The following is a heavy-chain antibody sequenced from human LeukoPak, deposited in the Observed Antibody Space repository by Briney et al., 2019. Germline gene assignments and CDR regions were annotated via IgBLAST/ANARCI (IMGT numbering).Heavy chain of an antibody. D-gene: IGHD5-18*01. J-gene: IGHJ4*02. CDR2: ISGSGGRT. Sequence: GGSLRLSCAASGFTFSSYAMNWVRQAPGKGLEWVSAISGSGGRTYYADSVKGRFTISRDNSKNTLYLQMNSLRAEDTAVYYCARGGVYSYGNYFDYWGQGTLVTVSS. CDR1: GFTFSSYA. CDR3: ARGGVYSYGNYFDY. V-gene: IGHV3-23*01.